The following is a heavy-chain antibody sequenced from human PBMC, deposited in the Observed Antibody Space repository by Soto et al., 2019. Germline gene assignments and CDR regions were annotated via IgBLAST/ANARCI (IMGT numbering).Heavy chain of an antibody. CDR2: IVPIFGTT. CDR3: ARVEAVAGLYNYPVLDV. V-gene: IGHV1-69*12. J-gene: IGHJ6*02. CDR1: GGTFSNYA. D-gene: IGHD6-19*01. Sequence: QVQLVQSGAEVKKPGSSVKVSCKVSGGTFSNYAIDWVRLAPGHGLEWMGGIVPIFGTTYYTQKFQGGATIIADDSTTTAYLEMSSLRSEDTAIYYCARVEAVAGLYNYPVLDVWGQGTAVTVSS.